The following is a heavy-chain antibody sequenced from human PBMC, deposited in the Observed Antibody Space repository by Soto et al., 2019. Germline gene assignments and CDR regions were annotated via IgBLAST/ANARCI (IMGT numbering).Heavy chain of an antibody. V-gene: IGHV3-23*01. CDR3: ARGGGYCTPTSCAIDS. Sequence: GGSLRLSCVASRFDFSSYEMSWVRQAAGKGLEWVSRVSLTGDRTNYAGSVKGRFTVSRDNFKNALYLEMDSLRPDDTSIYYCARGGGYCTPTSCAIDSWGRGTPVTVSS. CDR1: RFDFSSYE. D-gene: IGHD2-8*01. J-gene: IGHJ4*02. CDR2: VSLTGDRT.